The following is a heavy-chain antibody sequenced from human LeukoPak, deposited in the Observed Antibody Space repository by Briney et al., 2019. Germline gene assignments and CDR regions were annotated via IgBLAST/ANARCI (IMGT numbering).Heavy chain of an antibody. V-gene: IGHV4-59*01. D-gene: IGHD2-21*02. J-gene: IGHJ6*03. Sequence: SETLSLTCTVSGGSISSYYWSWIRQPPRKGLEWVGDIYYSGSTNYNPSLKSRVTISVDTSKNQFSLKLSSVTAADTAVYYCARVFRAYCGGDCYSYYMDVWGKGTTVTVSS. CDR2: IYYSGST. CDR3: ARVFRAYCGGDCYSYYMDV. CDR1: GGSISSYY.